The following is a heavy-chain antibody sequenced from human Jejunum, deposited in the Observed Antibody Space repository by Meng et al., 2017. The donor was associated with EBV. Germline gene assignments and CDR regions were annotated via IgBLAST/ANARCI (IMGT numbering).Heavy chain of an antibody. D-gene: IGHD4-17*01. CDR1: GDSITRGAYL. V-gene: IGHV4-30-2*01. CDR2: IYHIGST. Sequence: QTQLQESGLGLVKPSQTLSLTCAVSGDSITRGAYLWSWIRQPPGKGLEWIGNIYHIGSTYYNPSLKSRVTISVDRSKNQFSLKLTSVTAADTAVYYCARGGPDFGDYVPFDYWGQGTLVTVSS. CDR3: ARGGPDFGDYVPFDY. J-gene: IGHJ4*02.